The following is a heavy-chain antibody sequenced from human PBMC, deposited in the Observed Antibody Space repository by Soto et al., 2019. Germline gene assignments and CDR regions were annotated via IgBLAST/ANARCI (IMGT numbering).Heavy chain of an antibody. CDR2: ISTSGSPI. CDR1: GFTFSNYE. V-gene: IGHV3-48*03. J-gene: IGHJ4*02. CDR3: ARESLRFLEWSFDY. D-gene: IGHD3-3*01. Sequence: GGSLRLSCAASGFTFSNYEMNWVRQAPGKGLEWLAYISTSGSPIYYADSVKGRFTISRDDAKNSLYLQMNNLRAEDTAVYYCARESLRFLEWSFDYWGQGTLVTVYS.